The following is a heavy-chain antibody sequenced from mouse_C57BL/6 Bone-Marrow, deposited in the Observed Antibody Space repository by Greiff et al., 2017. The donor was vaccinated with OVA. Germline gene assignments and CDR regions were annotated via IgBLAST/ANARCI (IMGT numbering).Heavy chain of an antibody. CDR2: IRSKSNNYAT. CDR1: GFSFNTYA. Sequence: VQLQQSGGGLVQPKGSLKLSCAASGFSFNTYAMNWVRQAPGKGLEWVARIRSKSNNYATYYADSVKDRFTISRDDSESMLFLQMNNLKTEDTAMYYCVRPDYGGNFAYWGQGTLVTVSA. V-gene: IGHV10-1*01. D-gene: IGHD2-4*01. J-gene: IGHJ3*01. CDR3: VRPDYGGNFAY.